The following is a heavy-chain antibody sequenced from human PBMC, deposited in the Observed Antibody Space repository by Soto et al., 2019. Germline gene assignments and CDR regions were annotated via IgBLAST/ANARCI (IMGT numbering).Heavy chain of an antibody. J-gene: IGHJ4*02. CDR3: ARPAHSSSWLSFSY. Sequence: QVTLEESGPVLVKPTETLTLTCTVSGFSLSNARMGVSWIRQPPGKALEWLAHIFWNDETSYSPSLRSRLTISKDTSKSQVVLTMTNMDPVDTATYYCARPAHSSSWLSFSYWGQGTLVTVSS. CDR1: GFSLSNARMG. V-gene: IGHV2-26*01. D-gene: IGHD6-13*01. CDR2: IFWNDET.